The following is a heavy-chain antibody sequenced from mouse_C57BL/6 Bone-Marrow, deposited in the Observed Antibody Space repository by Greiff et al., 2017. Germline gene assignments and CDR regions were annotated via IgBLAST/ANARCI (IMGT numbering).Heavy chain of an antibody. CDR3: ARDRYYGSDY. V-gene: IGHV5-16*01. CDR2: INYDGSST. Sequence: EVKVVESEGGLVQPGSSMKLSCTASGFTFSAYYMAWVRQVPEKGLEWVANINYDGSSTYYLDSLKCRFIISRDNAKNILYLQMSSLKSEDTATYYCARDRYYGSDYWGQGTTLTVSS. J-gene: IGHJ2*01. D-gene: IGHD1-1*01. CDR1: GFTFSAYY.